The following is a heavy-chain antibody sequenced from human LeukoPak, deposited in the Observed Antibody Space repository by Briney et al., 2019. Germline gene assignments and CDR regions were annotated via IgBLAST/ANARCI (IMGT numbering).Heavy chain of an antibody. V-gene: IGHV3-7*03. CDR1: GFTFNNYW. D-gene: IGHD1-26*01. CDR2: IKQDGSEM. J-gene: IGHJ4*02. Sequence: PGGSLRLSCAASGFTFNNYWMSWVRQAPGKGLEWVANIKQDGSEMYYVESVKGRFTISRDNAKNSLFLQMTSLRAEDTAVYYCARDPGGIGFDYWGQGTLVTVSS. CDR3: ARDPGGIGFDY.